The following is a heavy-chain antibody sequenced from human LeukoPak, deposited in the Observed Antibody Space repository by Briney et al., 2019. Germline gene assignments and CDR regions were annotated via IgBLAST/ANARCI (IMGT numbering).Heavy chain of an antibody. J-gene: IGHJ4*02. Sequence: GGSLRLSCAASGFTVSSNYMSWVRQAPGKGLEWVSVIYSGGSTYYADSVKGRFTISRDNSKNTLLLQMNSLRAEDTAVYYCARDFGYCSTTSCYDQWGQGTLVTVSS. CDR1: GFTVSSNY. D-gene: IGHD2-2*03. V-gene: IGHV3-53*01. CDR3: ARDFGYCSTTSCYDQ. CDR2: IYSGGST.